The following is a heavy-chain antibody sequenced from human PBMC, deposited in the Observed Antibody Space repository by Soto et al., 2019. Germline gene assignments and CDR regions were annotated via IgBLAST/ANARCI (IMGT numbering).Heavy chain of an antibody. Sequence: EMQLVESGGDLVQPGGSLRLSCAASGFTFSDYWMHWVRHAPGKGLVWVSRISSDGTGTTYADSVKGRFTISRVNTYYKLYLQLFSLSDEDTALYYCACSNGKDVWGQGTTVTVSS. CDR2: ISSDGTGT. D-gene: IGHD3-10*02. CDR1: GFTFSDYW. J-gene: IGHJ6*02. CDR3: ACSNGKDV. V-gene: IGHV3-74*01.